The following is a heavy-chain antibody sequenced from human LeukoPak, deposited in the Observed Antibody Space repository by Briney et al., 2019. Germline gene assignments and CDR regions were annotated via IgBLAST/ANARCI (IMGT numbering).Heavy chain of an antibody. CDR2: EN. V-gene: IGHV4-30-2*01. CDR3: ARETAERYRGSYFDY. CDR1: GASVSSGPYY. J-gene: IGHJ4*02. Sequence: SQTLSLTCTVSGASVSSGPYYWSWIRQPPGEGLEWVGWENNYNVSLKSRVIISVDRSKNQFSLTFISVTAADTAVYFCARETAERYRGSYFDYWGQGALVTVSS. D-gene: IGHD1-26*01.